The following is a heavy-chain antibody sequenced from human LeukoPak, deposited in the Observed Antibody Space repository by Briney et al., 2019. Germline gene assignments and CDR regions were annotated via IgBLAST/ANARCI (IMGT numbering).Heavy chain of an antibody. CDR2: ILLIFGTA. V-gene: IGHV1-69*13. CDR1: GGTFSNYA. D-gene: IGHD3-9*01. CDR3: ATNMLRYFDWLSPFES. Sequence: GASVKVSCKASGGTFSNYAISWVRQAPGQGLEWMGGILLIFGTANYAEKFQGRVTITADESTSTAYMDLSSLRSEDTAIYYCATNMLRYFDWLSPFESWGQGTLVTVSS. J-gene: IGHJ4*02.